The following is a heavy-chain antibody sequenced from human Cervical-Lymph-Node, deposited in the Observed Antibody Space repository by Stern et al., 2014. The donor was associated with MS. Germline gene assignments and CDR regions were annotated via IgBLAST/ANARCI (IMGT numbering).Heavy chain of an antibody. CDR2: NYPGDSDT. CDR1: GYSFTSYW. Sequence: VQLVESGAEVKKPGESLKISCKGSGYSFTSYWIGWVRQMPGKGLEWMGINYPGDSDTRYGPAFQGQVTISADKPISTAYLQWSSLKASDTAIYYCARHCGFRPGCIDYWGQGTLVTVSS. CDR3: ARHCGFRPGCIDY. D-gene: IGHD2-21*01. V-gene: IGHV5-51*01. J-gene: IGHJ4*02.